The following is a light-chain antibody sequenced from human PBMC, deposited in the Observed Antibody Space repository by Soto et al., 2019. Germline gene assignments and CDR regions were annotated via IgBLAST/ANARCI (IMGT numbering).Light chain of an antibody. CDR2: GAS. CDR1: QTLRRTY. Sequence: ELVLMQSPGTLSLSPGEGSTLCCSASQTLRRTYIAWYQQKPGQAPRVLIYGASKRATGIPDRFSGSGSGTDFSLTISRLEPEDFAVYYCHQYDNAPQTYGQGTKVDIK. CDR3: HQYDNAPQT. J-gene: IGKJ2*01. V-gene: IGKV3-20*01.